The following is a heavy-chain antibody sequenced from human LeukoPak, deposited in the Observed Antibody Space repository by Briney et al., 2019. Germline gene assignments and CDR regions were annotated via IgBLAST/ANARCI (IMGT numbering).Heavy chain of an antibody. J-gene: IGHJ2*01. V-gene: IGHV3-53*01. D-gene: IGHD4-23*01. Sequence: GGSLRLSCAASGFTFSSYWMSWVRQAPGKGLEWVSVIDSGGITYYADSVKGRFTISRDNSKNTLYLQMNSLRAEDTAVYYCARDRWGYWYFDLWGRGTLVTVSS. CDR2: IDSGGIT. CDR3: ARDRWGYWYFDL. CDR1: GFTFSSYW.